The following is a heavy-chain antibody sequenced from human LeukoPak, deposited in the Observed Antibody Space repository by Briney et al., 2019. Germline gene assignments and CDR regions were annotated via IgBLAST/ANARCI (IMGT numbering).Heavy chain of an antibody. D-gene: IGHD2-2*01. J-gene: IGHJ3*02. CDR2: INWNGGST. V-gene: IGHV3-20*04. CDR1: GFTFDDYG. CDR3: ARGGIVVVPAAIRSHAFDI. Sequence: GGSLRLSCAVSGFTFDDYGMSWVRQAPGKGLEWVSGINWNGGSTGYADSVKGRFTISRDNAKNSLYLQMNSLRAEDTALYYRARGGIVVVPAAIRSHAFDIWGQGTMVTVSS.